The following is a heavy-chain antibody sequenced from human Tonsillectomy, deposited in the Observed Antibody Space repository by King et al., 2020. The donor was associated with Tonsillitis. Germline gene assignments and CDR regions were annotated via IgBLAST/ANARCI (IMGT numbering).Heavy chain of an antibody. CDR2: IYHSGSP. D-gene: IGHD3-10*01. CDR1: GGAISSGGYS. J-gene: IGHJ4*02. CDR3: ATLGGIWFGQSSYSFDN. Sequence: LQLQESGSGLVKPSQTLSLTCVVSGGAISSGGYSWSWIRQPPGKGLEWIGYIYHSGSPYYNPSLKSRVTISVDMSMNQFSLQLNSVTAADTAVYYCATLGGIWFGQSSYSFDNWGQGTLVTVSS. V-gene: IGHV4-30-2*01.